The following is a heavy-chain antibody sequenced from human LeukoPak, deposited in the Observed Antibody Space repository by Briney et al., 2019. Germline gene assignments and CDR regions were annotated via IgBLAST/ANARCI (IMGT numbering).Heavy chain of an antibody. CDR1: GYTFTGYY. J-gene: IGHJ3*02. Sequence: GASVKVSCKASGYTFTGYYMHWVRQAPGQGLEWMGWINPNSGGTNYAQKFQGRVTMTRDTSISTAYMELSGLRSDDTAVYYCARPRGRTTGTTEGAFDIWGQGTMVTVSS. CDR3: ARPRGRTTGTTEGAFDI. CDR2: INPNSGGT. D-gene: IGHD1-1*01. V-gene: IGHV1-2*02.